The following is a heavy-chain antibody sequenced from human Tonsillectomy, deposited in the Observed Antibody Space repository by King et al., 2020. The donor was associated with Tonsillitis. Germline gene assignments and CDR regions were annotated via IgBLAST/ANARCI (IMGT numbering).Heavy chain of an antibody. CDR2: IYYSGST. J-gene: IGHJ4*02. D-gene: IGHD2-15*01. CDR1: VGSISSSSHY. Sequence: QLQESGPVLVKPSETLSLTCTVSVGSISSSSHYWGWIRQPPGKGLEWIGSIYYSGSTYYNPSLKSRVTLSVDTSKNQFSLKLSSVTAADTAVYYCSRHRDRRYFDYWGQGTLVTVSS. V-gene: IGHV4-39*01. CDR3: SRHRDRRYFDY.